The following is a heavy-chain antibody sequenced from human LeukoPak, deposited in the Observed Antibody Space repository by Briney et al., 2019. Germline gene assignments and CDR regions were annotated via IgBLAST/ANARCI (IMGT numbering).Heavy chain of an antibody. V-gene: IGHV4-34*01. CDR2: INHSGST. CDR1: GGSFSGYY. CDR3: ARRVSNLYSGLGLDS. Sequence: SETLSLTCAVYGGSFSGYYWSWIRQPPGKGLEWFGEINHSGSTNYNPSLKSRVTISTDASKNQFSLKLSSVSAADTGVYYCARRVSNLYSGLGLDSWGQGTLVTVSS. J-gene: IGHJ4*02. D-gene: IGHD5-12*01.